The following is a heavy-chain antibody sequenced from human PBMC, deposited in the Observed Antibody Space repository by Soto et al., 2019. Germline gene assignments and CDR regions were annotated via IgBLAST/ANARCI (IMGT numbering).Heavy chain of an antibody. J-gene: IGHJ4*02. Sequence: GGSLRLSCAASGFTVSYFGLHWVRQAPGKGLEWVAFISSDGGKAYYADSMKGRFTISRDNSKNTLDLQMNSLKPEDTAVYYCARDWASNYDYWGQGTLVTVSS. CDR1: GFTVSYFG. D-gene: IGHD1-7*01. CDR2: ISSDGGKA. CDR3: ARDWASNYDY. V-gene: IGHV3-30-3*01.